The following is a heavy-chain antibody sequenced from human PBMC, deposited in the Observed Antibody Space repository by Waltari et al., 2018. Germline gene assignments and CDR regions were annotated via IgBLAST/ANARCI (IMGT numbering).Heavy chain of an antibody. CDR1: GFTFSRYE. J-gene: IGHJ3*02. CDR3: ATRDYYDSSGYPPLDAFDI. D-gene: IGHD3-22*01. CDR2: ISSSVSTI. Sequence: EVQLVESGGGLVQPGGSLRLSCSASGFTFSRYEMNCVRQAPGTVLEWVSYISSSVSTIYYADSVKGRFTISRDNAKNSLYLQMNSLRAEDTAVYYCATRDYYDSSGYPPLDAFDIWGQGTMVTVSS. V-gene: IGHV3-48*03.